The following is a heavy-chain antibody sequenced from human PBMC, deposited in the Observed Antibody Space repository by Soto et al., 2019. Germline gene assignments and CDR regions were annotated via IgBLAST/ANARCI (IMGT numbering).Heavy chain of an antibody. CDR1: GGSISSSSYY. J-gene: IGHJ5*02. CDR3: ATSNWFDP. V-gene: IGHV4-39*01. CDR2: IYYSGST. Sequence: SAPLSLRWTVAGGSISSSSYYLGWIRQPPGKGLEWIGSIYYSGSTYYNPSLKSRVTISVDTSKNQFSLSLNSVTAADTAVYYCATSNWFDPWGQGTLVTVSS.